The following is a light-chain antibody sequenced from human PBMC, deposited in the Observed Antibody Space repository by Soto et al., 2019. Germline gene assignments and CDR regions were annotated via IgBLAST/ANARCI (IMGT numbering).Light chain of an antibody. CDR1: QSVSSSY. CDR2: GAS. V-gene: IGKV3-20*01. J-gene: IGKJ1*01. CDR3: QPYGSSPPT. Sequence: EIVLTQSPGTLSLSPGERATLSCRASQSVSSSYLAWYQQKPGQAPRLLIYGASSRATGIPDRFSGSGSGTDFTLSTSRLDPESFAVYYCQPYGSSPPTFGQGTKVEIK.